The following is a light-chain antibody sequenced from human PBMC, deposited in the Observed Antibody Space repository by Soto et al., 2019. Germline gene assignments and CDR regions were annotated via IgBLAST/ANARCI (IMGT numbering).Light chain of an antibody. CDR2: GAS. Sequence: EIVLTQSPATLSLSPGERATLSCRASQRVSSNYLAWYQQRPGQAPRLLTYGASSRATGIPDRFSGSGSGTDFTLTINRLEPEDFAVYYCQQYGSSPFGGGTKVDIK. CDR1: QRVSSNY. V-gene: IGKV3-20*01. CDR3: QQYGSSP. J-gene: IGKJ4*01.